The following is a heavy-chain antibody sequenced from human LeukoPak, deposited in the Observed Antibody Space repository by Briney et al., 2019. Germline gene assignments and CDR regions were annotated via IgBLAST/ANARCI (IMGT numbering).Heavy chain of an antibody. CDR1: GFTVSSNY. D-gene: IGHD2-15*01. J-gene: IGHJ5*02. Sequence: GGSLRLSCAASGFTVSSNYMSWVRQAPGKGLEWVSVIYSGGSTYYADSVKGRFTISRDNAKNSLYLQMNSLRAEDTAVYYCARDLVDCSGGSCLGDWFDPWGQGTLVTVSS. CDR3: ARDLVDCSGGSCLGDWFDP. CDR2: IYSGGST. V-gene: IGHV3-53*01.